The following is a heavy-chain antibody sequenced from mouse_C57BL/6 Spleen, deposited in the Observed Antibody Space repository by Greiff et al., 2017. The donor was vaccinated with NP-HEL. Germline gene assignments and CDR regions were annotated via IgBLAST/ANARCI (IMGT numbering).Heavy chain of an antibody. Sequence: QVQLQQSGAELVKPGASVKISCKASGYAFSSYWMNWVKQRPGKGLEWIGQIYPGDGDTNYNGKFKGKATLTADKSSSTAYMQLSSLTSEDSAVYFCARGVYYSNLYWCFDVWGTGTTVTVAS. V-gene: IGHV1-80*01. J-gene: IGHJ1*03. CDR1: GYAFSSYW. CDR3: ARGVYYSNLYWCFDV. CDR2: IYPGDGDT. D-gene: IGHD2-5*01.